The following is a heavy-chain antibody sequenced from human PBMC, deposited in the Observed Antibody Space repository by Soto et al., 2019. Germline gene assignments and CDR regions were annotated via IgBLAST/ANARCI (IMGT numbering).Heavy chain of an antibody. CDR2: ISVSGGTA. CDR1: GVIFSIYD. J-gene: IGHJ3*02. Sequence: PGWYRRLSCGASGVIFSIYDITWVRQAPGKGLEWVSSISVSGGTAYYADSVKGRFTISRDNSRNTLDLQINSRRAEDTAVYYCANLAGGWYEAFGIWGQGT. D-gene: IGHD6-19*01. V-gene: IGHV3-23*01. CDR3: ANLAGGWYEAFGI.